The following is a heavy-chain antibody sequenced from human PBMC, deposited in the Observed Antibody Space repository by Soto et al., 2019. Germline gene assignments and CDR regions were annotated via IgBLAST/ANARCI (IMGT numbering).Heavy chain of an antibody. Sequence: QVQLVESGGGLVKPGGSLRISCAASGFSFSDYDMSWIRQAPGKGLEWVSHITRSGSTIYYADSVKGRYTVSRDNAKNSLYLQMNSLRAEDSAVYYCASVSIAALGDAMDVLGQGTAVTVSS. J-gene: IGHJ6*02. D-gene: IGHD6-13*01. V-gene: IGHV3-11*01. CDR3: ASVSIAALGDAMDV. CDR2: ITRSGSTI. CDR1: GFSFSDYD.